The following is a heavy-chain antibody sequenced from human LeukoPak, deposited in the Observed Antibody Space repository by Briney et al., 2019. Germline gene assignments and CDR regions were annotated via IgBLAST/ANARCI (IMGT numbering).Heavy chain of an antibody. CDR1: GYTFTDYY. V-gene: IGHV1-2*02. CDR3: VKAYDGSGNLDY. CDR2: IYPNRGGT. D-gene: IGHD3-22*01. Sequence: ASVKVSCKGSGYTFTDYYMHWVRQAPGQGLEWMGWIYPNRGGTNYAQKFQGRVTMTRDTSINTAYMELSRLRSDDTAVYYCVKAYDGSGNLDYWGQGTLVTVSS. J-gene: IGHJ4*02.